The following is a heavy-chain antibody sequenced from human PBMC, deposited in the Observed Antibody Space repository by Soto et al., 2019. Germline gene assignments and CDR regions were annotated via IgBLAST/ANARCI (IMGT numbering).Heavy chain of an antibody. J-gene: IGHJ5*02. CDR2: IYYSGST. CDR1: GGSISSGGYY. CDR3: ARVHQHYDILTDWFDP. Sequence: QVQLQESGPGLVKPSQTLSLTCTVSGGSISSGGYYWSWIRQHPGKGLEWIGYIYYSGSTYYNPSRKSRVTISVDTSKNQFSLKLSSVTAADTAVYYCARVHQHYDILTDWFDPWGQGTLVTVSS. D-gene: IGHD3-9*01. V-gene: IGHV4-31*03.